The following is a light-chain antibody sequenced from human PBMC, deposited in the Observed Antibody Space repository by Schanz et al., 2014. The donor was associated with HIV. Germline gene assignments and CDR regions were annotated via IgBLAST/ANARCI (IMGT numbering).Light chain of an antibody. CDR1: QSISSY. Sequence: DIQMTQSPSSLSASVGDRVTIICRASQSISSYLNWYQQKPGKPPKLLIYAASSLYSGVPSRFTGSGSGTDFTLTISSLQPEDFATYYCQQSYSTPRTFGQGTKVEIK. V-gene: IGKV1-39*01. J-gene: IGKJ1*01. CDR2: AAS. CDR3: QQSYSTPRT.